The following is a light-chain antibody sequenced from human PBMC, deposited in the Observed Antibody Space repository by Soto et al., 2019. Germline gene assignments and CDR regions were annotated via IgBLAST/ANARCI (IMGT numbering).Light chain of an antibody. CDR1: QGFTNY. CDR2: AAS. Sequence: DFQMTQSPSSLSASVGDTVTLTCRASQGFTNYLAWYQQKPGKAPKLLIYAASTLQLGVPPRFSGSGSGTHFTLTISSLQPEDAATYYCQKYNTAPYTFGQGTR. V-gene: IGKV1-27*01. CDR3: QKYNTAPYT. J-gene: IGKJ5*01.